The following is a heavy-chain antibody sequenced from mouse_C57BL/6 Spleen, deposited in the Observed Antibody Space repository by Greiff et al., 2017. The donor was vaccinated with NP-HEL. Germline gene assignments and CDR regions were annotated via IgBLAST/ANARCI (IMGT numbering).Heavy chain of an antibody. CDR2: IYPGSGST. J-gene: IGHJ1*03. V-gene: IGHV1-55*01. CDR1: GYTFTSYW. CDR3: ARNFPIYYYGSSYWYFDV. D-gene: IGHD1-1*01. Sequence: QVQLQQPGAELVKPGASVKMSCKASGYTFTSYWITWVKQRPGQGLEWIGDIYPGSGSTNYNEKFKSKATLTVDTSSSTAYMQLSSLTSEDSAVYYCARNFPIYYYGSSYWYFDVWGTGTTVTVSS.